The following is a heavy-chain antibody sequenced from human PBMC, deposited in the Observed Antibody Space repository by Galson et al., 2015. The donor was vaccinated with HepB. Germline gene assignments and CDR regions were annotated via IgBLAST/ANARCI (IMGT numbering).Heavy chain of an antibody. Sequence: SVKVSCKASGYTFTSYYMHWVRQAPGQGLEWMGIINPSGGSTSYAQKFQGRVTMTRDTSTSTVYMELSSLRSEDTAVYYCARGSPRIAAAGTNKKFDYWGQGTLVTVSS. J-gene: IGHJ4*02. CDR2: INPSGGST. D-gene: IGHD6-13*01. V-gene: IGHV1-46*03. CDR1: GYTFTSYY. CDR3: ARGSPRIAAAGTNKKFDY.